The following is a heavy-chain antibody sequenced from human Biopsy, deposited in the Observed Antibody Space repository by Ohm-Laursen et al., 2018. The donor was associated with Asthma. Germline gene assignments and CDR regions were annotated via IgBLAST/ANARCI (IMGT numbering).Heavy chain of an antibody. CDR3: AKRRGYSGHDNDY. Sequence: SLRLSCAASGFMFRSFGMHWVRQAPGKGLGWVAVISYDGNYKFYEDSVKGRFTISRDNSKNTLYLQMNSLRTEDTAVYYCAKRRGYSGHDNDYWGQGTLVTVSS. D-gene: IGHD5-12*01. CDR1: GFMFRSFG. V-gene: IGHV3-30*18. CDR2: ISYDGNYK. J-gene: IGHJ4*02.